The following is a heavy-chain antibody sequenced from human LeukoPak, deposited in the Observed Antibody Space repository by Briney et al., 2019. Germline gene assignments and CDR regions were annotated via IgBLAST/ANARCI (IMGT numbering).Heavy chain of an antibody. J-gene: IGHJ3*02. D-gene: IGHD2-2*01. CDR2: THPSGNT. V-gene: IGHV4-4*09. Sequence: SETLSLTCTVSGGSNNSYYWSWIRQPPGKELEWIGYTHPSGNTNYSPSLKSRVTISIDMSRNQFSLKLSSVTAADTAVYYCARQKCTSTSCLTKNAFDIWGQGTMVTVSS. CDR3: ARQKCTSTSCLTKNAFDI. CDR1: GGSNNSYY.